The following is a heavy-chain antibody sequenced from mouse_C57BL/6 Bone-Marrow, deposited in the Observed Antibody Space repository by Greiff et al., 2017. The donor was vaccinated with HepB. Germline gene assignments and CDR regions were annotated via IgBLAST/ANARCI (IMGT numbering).Heavy chain of an antibody. V-gene: IGHV1-81*01. J-gene: IGHJ3*01. Sequence: QVQLKESGAELARPGASVKLSCKASGYTFTSYGISWVKQRTGQGLEWIGEIYPRSGNTYYNEKFKGKATLTADKSSSTAYMELRSLTSEDSAVYFCARILYGSRAWFAYWGQGTLVTVSA. D-gene: IGHD1-1*01. CDR2: IYPRSGNT. CDR3: ARILYGSRAWFAY. CDR1: GYTFTSYG.